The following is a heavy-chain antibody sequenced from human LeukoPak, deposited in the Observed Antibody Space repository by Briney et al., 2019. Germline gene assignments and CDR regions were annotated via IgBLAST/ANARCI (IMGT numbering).Heavy chain of an antibody. CDR1: GGSFSGYY. J-gene: IGHJ4*02. V-gene: IGHV4-34*01. Sequence: SETLSLTCAVYGGSFSGYYWSWLRQPPGKGLEWIGEINHSGSTNYNPSLKSRVTISVDTSKNQFSLKLSSVTAADTAVYYCARGGFGYSYGPYYFDYWGQGTLVTVSS. CDR2: INHSGST. D-gene: IGHD5-18*01. CDR3: ARGGFGYSYGPYYFDY.